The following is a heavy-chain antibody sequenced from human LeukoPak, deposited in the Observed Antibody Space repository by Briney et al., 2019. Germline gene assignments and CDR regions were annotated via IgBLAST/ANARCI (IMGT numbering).Heavy chain of an antibody. CDR3: ARPYSSGWYGDFDL. CDR1: GFTFSSYA. D-gene: IGHD6-19*01. CDR2: ISYDGRDK. V-gene: IGHV3-30*04. J-gene: IGHJ4*02. Sequence: GGSLRLSCAASGFTFSSYAMHWVRQAPGKGLEWVAVISYDGRDKYYADSVKGRFTISRDNSKNTLYLQMNSLRAEDTAVYSCARPYSSGWYGDFDLWGQGTLVTVSS.